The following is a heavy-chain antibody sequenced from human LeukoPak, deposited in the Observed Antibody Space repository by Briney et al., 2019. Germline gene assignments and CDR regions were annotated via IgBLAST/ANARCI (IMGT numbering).Heavy chain of an antibody. Sequence: PGGSLRLSCAASGFIFSDYGITWVRQAPGKGLEWVSAISGSGGSTYYADSVKGRFTISRDNSKNTLYLQMNSLRAEDTAVYYCAKGFRNCSGGSCYYYYYMDVWGKGTTVTISS. CDR3: AKGFRNCSGGSCYYYYYMDV. D-gene: IGHD2-15*01. V-gene: IGHV3-23*01. CDR2: ISGSGGST. J-gene: IGHJ6*03. CDR1: GFIFSDYG.